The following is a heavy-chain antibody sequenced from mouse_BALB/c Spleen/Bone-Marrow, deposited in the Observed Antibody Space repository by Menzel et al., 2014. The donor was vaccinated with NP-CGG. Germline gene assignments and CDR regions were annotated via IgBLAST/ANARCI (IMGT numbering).Heavy chain of an antibody. D-gene: IGHD2-4*01. J-gene: IGHJ3*01. CDR3: ARSEATMILAY. V-gene: IGHV1-87*01. Sequence: QLQQPGAELARPGASVKLSCKASGYTFTSYWMQWVKQRPGQGLEWIGAIYPGDGDTRYTQKFKGKATLTADKSSSTAYMQLSSLASEDSAVYYCARSEATMILAYWGQGTLVTVSA. CDR2: IYPGDGDT. CDR1: GYTFTSYW.